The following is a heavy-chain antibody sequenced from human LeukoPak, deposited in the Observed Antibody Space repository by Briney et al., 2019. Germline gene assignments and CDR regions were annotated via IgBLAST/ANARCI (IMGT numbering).Heavy chain of an antibody. J-gene: IGHJ3*02. D-gene: IGHD2-15*01. CDR1: GGSFSGYY. Sequence: NPSEPLSLTCAVYGGSFSGYYWSWLRQPPGKGLEWLGEINHSGSTNYNPSLKSRVTISVDTSKNQFSLTLRSATAAGTAGYYCARVNGYCSGGSCYDAFYIWGQGTMVTVSS. V-gene: IGHV4-34*01. CDR2: INHSGST. CDR3: ARVNGYCSGGSCYDAFYI.